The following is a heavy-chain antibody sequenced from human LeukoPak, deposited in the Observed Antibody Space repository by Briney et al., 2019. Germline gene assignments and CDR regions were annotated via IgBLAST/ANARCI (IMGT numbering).Heavy chain of an antibody. D-gene: IGHD3-22*01. CDR2: IYTGGTT. Sequence: PGGSLRLSCAASGFTFSSYAMSWVRQAPGKGLEWVSVIYTGGTTYYADSVKGRFTISSDDSKNTVYLQMKSLRPEDTAVYYCAREGHTSGYCGTFDVWGQGTTVAVS. V-gene: IGHV3-66*01. CDR1: GFTFSSYA. CDR3: AREGHTSGYCGTFDV. J-gene: IGHJ3*01.